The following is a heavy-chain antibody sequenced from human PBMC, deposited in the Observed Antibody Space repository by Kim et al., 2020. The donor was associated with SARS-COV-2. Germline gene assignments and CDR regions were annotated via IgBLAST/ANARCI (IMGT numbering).Heavy chain of an antibody. J-gene: IGHJ3*02. D-gene: IGHD3-3*01. CDR3: ALDSPYYDFWSGYPEDDAFDI. V-gene: IGHV3-23*01. CDR1: GFTFSSYA. Sequence: GGSLRLSCAASGFTFSSYAMSWVRQAPGKGLEWVSAISGSGGSTYYADSVKGRFTISRDNSKNTLYLQMNSLRAEDTAVYYCALDSPYYDFWSGYPEDDAFDIWGQGTMVTVSS. CDR2: ISGSGGST.